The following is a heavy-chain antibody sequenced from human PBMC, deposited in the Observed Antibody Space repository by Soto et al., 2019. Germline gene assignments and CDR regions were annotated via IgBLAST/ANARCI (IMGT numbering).Heavy chain of an antibody. CDR1: GDSFTSYA. Sequence: SVKVSCKASGDSFTSYAISWVRQAPGHGLEWMGRIIPIFGTANYAQRVEGRVTITADESTSTVYTELSSLRSEDTAVYYCMVYAARDIDYWGQGTLVTVSS. CDR3: MVYAARDIDY. D-gene: IGHD2-8*01. V-gene: IGHV1-69*13. CDR2: IIPIFGTA. J-gene: IGHJ4*02.